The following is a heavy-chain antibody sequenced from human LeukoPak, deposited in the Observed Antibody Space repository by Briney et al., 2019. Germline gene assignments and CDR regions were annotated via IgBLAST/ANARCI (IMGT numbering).Heavy chain of an antibody. J-gene: IGHJ4*02. Sequence: GGSLRLSCAASGFTFSSYGMHWVRQAPGKGLEWVSYISSSGSTIYYADSVKGRFTISRDNAKNSLYLQMNSLRAEDTAVYYCARSAAAQVDYWGQGTLVTVSS. V-gene: IGHV3-48*04. D-gene: IGHD6-6*01. CDR2: ISSSGSTI. CDR3: ARSAAAQVDY. CDR1: GFTFSSYG.